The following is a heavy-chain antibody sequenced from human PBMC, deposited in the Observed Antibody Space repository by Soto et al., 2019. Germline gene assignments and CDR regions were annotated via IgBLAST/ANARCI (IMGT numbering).Heavy chain of an antibody. CDR1: GFSFSDYY. V-gene: IGHV3-11*01. CDR2: ISKIGTVI. J-gene: IGHJ6*03. Sequence: QAQLVASGGGLVKPGGSLRLSCAGSGFSFSDYYMTWIRQAPGKGLEWISYISKIGTVIYYADSVRGRFTISRDNAENSLYLQMNSLRDEDTAVYYCARFEMKGLYYYMDVWGKGTTVTVSS. CDR3: ARFEMKGLYYYMDV.